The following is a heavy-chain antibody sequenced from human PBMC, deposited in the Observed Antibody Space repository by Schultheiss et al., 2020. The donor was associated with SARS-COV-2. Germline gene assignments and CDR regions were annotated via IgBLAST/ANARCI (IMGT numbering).Heavy chain of an antibody. J-gene: IGHJ4*02. CDR1: GGSISSYY. D-gene: IGHD4-17*01. CDR2: IYYSGST. Sequence: SETLSLTCTVSGGSISSYYWSWIRQPPGKGLEWIGYIYYSGSTNYNPSLKSRVTISVDTSKNQFSLKLSSVTAADTAVYYCARNKYGDYVFGYWGQGTPVTVSS. V-gene: IGHV4-59*01. CDR3: ARNKYGDYVFGY.